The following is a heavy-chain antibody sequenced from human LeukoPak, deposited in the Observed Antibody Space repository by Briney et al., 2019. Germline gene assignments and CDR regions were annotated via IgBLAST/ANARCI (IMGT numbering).Heavy chain of an antibody. CDR3: GLTGTMEPNWFDP. V-gene: IGHV1-18*01. J-gene: IGHJ5*02. D-gene: IGHD1-20*01. Sequence: ASVKVSCKASGYTFTSYGISWVRQAPGQGLEWMGWISAYNGNTNYAQKLQGRVTMTTDTSTSTAYMELRSLRSDDTAVYYYGLTGTMEPNWFDPWGQGTLVTVSS. CDR1: GYTFTSYG. CDR2: ISAYNGNT.